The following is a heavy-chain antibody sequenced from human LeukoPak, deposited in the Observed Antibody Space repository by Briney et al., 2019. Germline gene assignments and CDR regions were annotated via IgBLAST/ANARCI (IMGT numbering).Heavy chain of an antibody. CDR1: GFTFSTYA. J-gene: IGHJ4*02. Sequence: GRSLRLSCAASGFTFSTYAMSWVRQAPGKGLEWVSAISASGGSTYYADSVKGRFTISRDNSNNTLYLQMNSLRAEDTAVYYCAKGSLRLGYCSSTSCSYYFECWGQGTLVTVPS. D-gene: IGHD2-2*01. CDR2: ISASGGST. CDR3: AKGSLRLGYCSSTSCSYYFEC. V-gene: IGHV3-23*01.